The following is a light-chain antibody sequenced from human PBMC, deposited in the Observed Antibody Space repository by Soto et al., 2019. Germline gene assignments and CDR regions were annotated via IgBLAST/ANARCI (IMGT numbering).Light chain of an antibody. Sequence: QSALTQPPSASRSPGQSVTISCTGTSSDVGAYNDVSWYQQHPGKAPKLMIYEVNKRPSGVPDRFSGSKSGNTASLTVSGLQAEDEADYYCSSYVGNNNLVFGGGTKVTVL. V-gene: IGLV2-8*02. J-gene: IGLJ2*01. CDR3: SSYVGNNNLV. CDR1: SSDVGAYND. CDR2: EVN.